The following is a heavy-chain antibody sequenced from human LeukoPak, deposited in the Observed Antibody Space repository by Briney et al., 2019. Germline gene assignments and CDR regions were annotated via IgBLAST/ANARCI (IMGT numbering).Heavy chain of an antibody. CDR2: IIPILGIA. V-gene: IGHV1-69*04. CDR3: ASRYCSGGSCYSGRSHNWFDP. D-gene: IGHD2-15*01. Sequence: SVKVSCKASGGTFSSYAISWVRQAPGQGLEWMGRIIPILGIANYAQKFQGRVTITAGKSTSTAYMELSSLRSEDTAVYYCASRYCSGGSCYSGRSHNWFDPWGQGTLVTVSS. J-gene: IGHJ5*02. CDR1: GGTFSSYA.